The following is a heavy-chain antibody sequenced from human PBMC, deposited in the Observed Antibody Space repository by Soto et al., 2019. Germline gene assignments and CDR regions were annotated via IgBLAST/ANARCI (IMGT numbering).Heavy chain of an antibody. CDR2: ISAYNGNT. V-gene: IGHV1-18*01. Sequence: ASVKVYCKASGYAFTSYGISWGLQAPGQGLEWMGWISAYNGNTNYAQKLQGRVTMTTDTSTSTAYMELRSLRSDDTAVYYCARVDTAMVDIDYWGQGTLVTVSS. CDR3: ARVDTAMVDIDY. CDR1: GYAFTSYG. J-gene: IGHJ4*02. D-gene: IGHD5-18*01.